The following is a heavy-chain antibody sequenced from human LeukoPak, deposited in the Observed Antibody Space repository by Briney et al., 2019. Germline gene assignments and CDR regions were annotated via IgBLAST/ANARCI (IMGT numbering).Heavy chain of an antibody. CDR1: GYTFTSYD. V-gene: IGHV1-8*01. CDR2: MNPNSGST. Sequence: ASVKVSCKASGYTFTSYDINWVRQATGQGLEWIGWMNPNSGSTGYAQKFQGRVTMTRNTSISTAYMELSSLRSEDTAVYYCARPTLRYFDWLLKPHDAFDIWGQGTMVTVSS. CDR3: ARPTLRYFDWLLKPHDAFDI. D-gene: IGHD3-9*01. J-gene: IGHJ3*02.